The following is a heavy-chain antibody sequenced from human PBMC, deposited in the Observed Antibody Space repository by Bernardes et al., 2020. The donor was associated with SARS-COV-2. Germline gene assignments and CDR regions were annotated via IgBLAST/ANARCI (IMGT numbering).Heavy chain of an antibody. D-gene: IGHD6-13*01. CDR1: GYTFTDYH. V-gene: IGHV1-2*02. J-gene: IGHJ3*02. CDR3: ASVTWSSHDGFDS. Sequence: ASEKVSCKASGYTFTDYHIHWVRQAPGQGLEWMGWVYPKSGDTSFAQNFQGRVTMTRDTSVSTAYMELSRLRFDDTAVYYCASVTWSSHDGFDSWGQGTVVTVSS. CDR2: VYPKSGDT.